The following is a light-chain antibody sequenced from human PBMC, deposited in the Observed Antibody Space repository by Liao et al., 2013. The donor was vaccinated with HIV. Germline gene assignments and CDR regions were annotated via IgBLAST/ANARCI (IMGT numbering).Light chain of an antibody. J-gene: IGLJ1*01. CDR3: QVWDSSSDHYV. V-gene: IGLV3-21*04. Sequence: SYELTQPPSVSVAPGKTATITCEGDNIGSKSVHWCQQKPGQAPVLVIYDDSDRPSGIPERFSGSNSGNTATLTISRVEVGDEADYYCQVWDSSSDHYVFGTGTEGHRP. CDR2: DDS. CDR1: NIGSKS.